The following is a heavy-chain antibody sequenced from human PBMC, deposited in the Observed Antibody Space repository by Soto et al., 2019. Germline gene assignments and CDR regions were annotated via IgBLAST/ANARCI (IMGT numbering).Heavy chain of an antibody. CDR3: EGWSGYYNIDV. Sequence: SETLSLTFTVSGGSIISYYWSWIRQPAGKGLEWIGRIYTSGSTNYNPSLKSRVTMSLDTSKTQFSLRLTSVTAADTAVYYCEGWSGYYNIDVWGQGTTVTVSS. V-gene: IGHV4-4*07. CDR2: IYTSGST. D-gene: IGHD3-3*01. J-gene: IGHJ6*02. CDR1: GGSIISYY.